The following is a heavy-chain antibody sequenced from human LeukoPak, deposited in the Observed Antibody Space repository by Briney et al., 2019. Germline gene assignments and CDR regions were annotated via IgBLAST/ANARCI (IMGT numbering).Heavy chain of an antibody. J-gene: IGHJ4*02. CDR1: GGSISGYY. Sequence: KPSETLSLTCTVSGGSISGYYWSWIRQPPGRRLEYIAYVYYSGATNCNPSLEGRVTISVDTSKNQFSLKLSSVTAADTAMYYCARFSSSTWAFDFWGQGILVTISA. V-gene: IGHV4-59*12. CDR2: VYYSGAT. D-gene: IGHD6-13*01. CDR3: ARFSSSTWAFDF.